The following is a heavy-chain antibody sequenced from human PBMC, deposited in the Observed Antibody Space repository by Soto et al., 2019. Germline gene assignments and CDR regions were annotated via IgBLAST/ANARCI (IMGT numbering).Heavy chain of an antibody. D-gene: IGHD5-12*01. CDR1: GYTFTTYP. Sequence: QVQLVQSGAEVKKPGASVKVSRKASGYTFTTYPMHWVRQAPGQRLEWMGWINAGNDNTKYSQKFQDRVTITRDTSANTAYMELSSLRSEDTAMYYCARMGMATIIYFDYWGQGTLVTVSS. V-gene: IGHV1-3*01. CDR2: INAGNDNT. J-gene: IGHJ4*02. CDR3: ARMGMATIIYFDY.